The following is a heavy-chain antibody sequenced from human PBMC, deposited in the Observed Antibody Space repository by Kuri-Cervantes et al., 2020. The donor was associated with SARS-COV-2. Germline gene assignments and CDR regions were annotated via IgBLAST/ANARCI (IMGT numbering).Heavy chain of an antibody. J-gene: IGHJ6*02. D-gene: IGHD3-9*01. CDR1: GFTFSSYA. CDR2: ISGSGGST. CDR3: AKDVGYFGGMDV. V-gene: IGHV3-23*01. Sequence: GGSLRLSCAASGFTFSSYAMSWVRQAPGKGLEWVSAISGSGGSTYYADSVKGRFTISRDNAKNTLYLQMNSLRAEDTAVYYCAKDVGYFGGMDVWGQGTTVTVSS.